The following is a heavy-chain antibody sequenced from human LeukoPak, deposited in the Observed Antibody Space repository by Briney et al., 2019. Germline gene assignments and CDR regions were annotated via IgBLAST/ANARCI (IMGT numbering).Heavy chain of an antibody. CDR1: GGSISSYY. D-gene: IGHD6-19*01. J-gene: IGHJ6*02. CDR2: IYYSGST. V-gene: IGHV4-59*01. CDR3: ARVSRYKQWLTGMDV. Sequence: SETLSLTCTVSGGSISSYYWSWIRQPPGMGLEWIGYIYYSGSTNYNPSLKSRVTISVDTSKNQFSLKLSFVTAADTAVYYCARVSRYKQWLTGMDVWGQGTTVTVSS.